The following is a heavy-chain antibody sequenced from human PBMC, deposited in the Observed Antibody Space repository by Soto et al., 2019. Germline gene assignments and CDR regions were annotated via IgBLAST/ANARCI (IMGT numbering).Heavy chain of an antibody. CDR3: GKDASYASGWGFDS. D-gene: IGHD6-19*01. V-gene: IGHV3-9*01. Sequence: EVQLLESGGGLVQPGSSLRLSCAASGFSFDDYAMHWVRQAPGKGLQWVSGISWNSGDIGYADSVRGRFTISRDSGTNSLDLQMGSPKLEDTGLYFWGKDASYASGWGFDSWGQGTLVTVST. CDR2: ISWNSGDI. CDR1: GFSFDDYA. J-gene: IGHJ4*02.